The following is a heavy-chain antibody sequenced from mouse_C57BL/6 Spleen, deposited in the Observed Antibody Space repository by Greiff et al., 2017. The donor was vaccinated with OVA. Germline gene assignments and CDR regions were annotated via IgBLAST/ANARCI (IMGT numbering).Heavy chain of an antibody. CDR2: IDPENGDT. J-gene: IGHJ4*01. D-gene: IGHD1-1*01. V-gene: IGHV14-4*01. Sequence: EVKLMESGAELVRPGASVKLSCTASGFNIKDDYMHWVKQRPEQGLEWIGWIDPENGDTEYASKFQGKATITADTSSNTAYLQLSSLTSEDTAVYYCTTSYYGSSVYYYAMDYWGQGTSVTVSS. CDR3: TTSYYGSSVYYYAMDY. CDR1: GFNIKDDY.